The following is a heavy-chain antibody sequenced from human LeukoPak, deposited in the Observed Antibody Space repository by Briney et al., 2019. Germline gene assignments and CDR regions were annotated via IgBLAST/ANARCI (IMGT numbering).Heavy chain of an antibody. V-gene: IGHV3-7*04. Sequence: GGSRGFSVTASGFSFRGFWMTWFGQTPGKGLKWVANINQDGSKKSYVDSVRGRFTISRDSAKNSLYLQMNSLRAEDTAVYHCVRVDYRDEGIYYWGQGTLVTVSS. D-gene: IGHD4/OR15-4a*01. J-gene: IGHJ4*02. CDR3: VRVDYRDEGIYY. CDR2: INQDGSKK. CDR1: GFSFRGFW.